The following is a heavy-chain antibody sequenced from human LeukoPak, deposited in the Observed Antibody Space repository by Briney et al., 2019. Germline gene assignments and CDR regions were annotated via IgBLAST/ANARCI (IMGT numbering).Heavy chain of an antibody. CDR1: GFTFSSYW. J-gene: IGHJ4*02. CDR2: IKQDGSEK. CDR3: AGGVAGTTLYFDY. Sequence: GGSLRLSCAASGFTFSSYWMSWVRQAPGKGLEWVANIKQDGSEKYYVDSMKGRFTISRDNAKNSLYLQMNSLRAEDTAVYYCAGGVAGTTLYFDYWGQGTLVTVSS. D-gene: IGHD1-1*01. V-gene: IGHV3-7*01.